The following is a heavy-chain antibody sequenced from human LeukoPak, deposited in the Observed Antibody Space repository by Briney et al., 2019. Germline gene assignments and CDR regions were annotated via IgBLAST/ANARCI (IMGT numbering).Heavy chain of an antibody. D-gene: IGHD2-8*01. Sequence: VASVKVSCKASGYTFTSYDINWVRQATGQGLGWMGWMNPNSGNTGYAQKFQGRVTMTRNTSISTAYMELSSLRSEDTAVYYCARAKPGMVYATYWFDPWGQGTLVTVSS. V-gene: IGHV1-8*01. CDR2: MNPNSGNT. CDR1: GYTFTSYD. CDR3: ARAKPGMVYATYWFDP. J-gene: IGHJ5*02.